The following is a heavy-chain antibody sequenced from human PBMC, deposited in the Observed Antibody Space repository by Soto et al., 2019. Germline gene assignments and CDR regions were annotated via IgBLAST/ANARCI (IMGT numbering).Heavy chain of an antibody. CDR1: GYTFTSYD. D-gene: IGHD1-1*01. CDR2: MNPNTGNS. V-gene: IGHV1-8*01. Sequence: ASVKVSCKASGYTFTSYDVYWVRQATGQGLEWMGWMNPNTGNSAYAQKFQGRVTVTSDTSINTVHMELSSLRSEDTAVYYCARRAETNGWNGFGADKYYFDFWGQGTLVTVSS. J-gene: IGHJ4*02. CDR3: ARRAETNGWNGFGADKYYFDF.